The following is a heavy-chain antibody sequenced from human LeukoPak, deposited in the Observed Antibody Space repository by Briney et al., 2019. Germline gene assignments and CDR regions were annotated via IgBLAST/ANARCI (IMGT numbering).Heavy chain of an antibody. D-gene: IGHD3-10*01. Sequence: SGGSLRLSCAASGFTFSYYSMSWVRQATGKGLEWVSAIGTAGDTYYPGSVKGRFTISRENAKNSLFLQMDSLRAEDTAVYYCARDQKGVRGVYYYYYGMDVWGQGTTVTVSS. CDR3: ARDQKGVRGVYYYYYGMDV. CDR2: IGTAGDT. V-gene: IGHV3-13*01. J-gene: IGHJ6*02. CDR1: GFTFSYYS.